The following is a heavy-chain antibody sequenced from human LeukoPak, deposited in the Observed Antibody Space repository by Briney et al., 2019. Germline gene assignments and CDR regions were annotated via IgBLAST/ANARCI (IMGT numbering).Heavy chain of an antibody. CDR3: ARRAAAGTTPSNYFDY. CDR1: GGTFSSYA. J-gene: IGHJ4*02. Sequence: ASVKVSCKASGGTFSSYAISWVRQAPGQGLEWMGGIIPIFSTANYAQKFQGRVTIIADKSTSTAYMELSRLRSDDTAVYYCARRAAAGTTPSNYFDYWGQGTLVTVSS. CDR2: IIPIFSTA. V-gene: IGHV1-69*06. D-gene: IGHD6-13*01.